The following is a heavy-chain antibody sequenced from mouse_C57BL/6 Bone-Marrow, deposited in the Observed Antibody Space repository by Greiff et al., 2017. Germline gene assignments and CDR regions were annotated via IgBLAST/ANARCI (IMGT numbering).Heavy chain of an antibody. D-gene: IGHD1-1*01. CDR1: GYSFTSYY. Sequence: QVQLQQSGPELVKPGASVKISCKASGYSFTSYYIHWVKQRPGQGLAWIGWIYPGSGNTKYNEKFKGKATLTADTSSSTAYMQLSSLTSEDSAVYYCARDYYGSWFAYWGQGTLVTVSA. V-gene: IGHV1-66*01. CDR2: IYPGSGNT. CDR3: ARDYYGSWFAY. J-gene: IGHJ3*01.